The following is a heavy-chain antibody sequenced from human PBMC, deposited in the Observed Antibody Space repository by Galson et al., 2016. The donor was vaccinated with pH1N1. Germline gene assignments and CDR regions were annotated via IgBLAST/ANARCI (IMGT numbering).Heavy chain of an antibody. Sequence: SETLSLTCTVSGGSISSSSYYWGWIRQPPGKGLEWIGSIYYSGSTYYNSSLKSRVTISVDTSKNRFSLKLSSVTAADTAVYYCARSLMNQFEAFDIWGQGTMVTVSS. D-gene: IGHD1-14*01. CDR3: ARSLMNQFEAFDI. V-gene: IGHV4-39*01. J-gene: IGHJ3*02. CDR1: GGSISSSSYY. CDR2: IYYSGST.